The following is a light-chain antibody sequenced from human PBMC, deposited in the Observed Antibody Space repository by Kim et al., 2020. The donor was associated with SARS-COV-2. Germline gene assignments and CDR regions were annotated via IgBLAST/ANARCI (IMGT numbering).Light chain of an antibody. V-gene: IGLV1-40*01. CDR2: GNS. Sequence: VTISCTGSSSNIGAGYDVHWYQQLPGTAPKRLIYGNSNRPSGVPDRFSGSKSGTSASLAITGLQAEDEADYYCQSYDSSLSGPNWVFGGGTQLTVL. J-gene: IGLJ3*02. CDR3: QSYDSSLSGPNWV. CDR1: SSNIGAGYD.